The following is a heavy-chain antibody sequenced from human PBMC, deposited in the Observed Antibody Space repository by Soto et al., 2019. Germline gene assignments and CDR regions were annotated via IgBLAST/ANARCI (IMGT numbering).Heavy chain of an antibody. Sequence: GGSLRLSCAASGFTFSSYAMHGVRQAPGKGPEGVAVISYDGSNKYYADSVKGRFTISRDNSKNTLYLQMNSLRAEDTAVYYCARDNQGLIHWGQGTLVTVSS. CDR2: ISYDGSNK. CDR3: ARDNQGLIH. V-gene: IGHV3-30-3*01. J-gene: IGHJ4*02. D-gene: IGHD3-16*01. CDR1: GFTFSSYA.